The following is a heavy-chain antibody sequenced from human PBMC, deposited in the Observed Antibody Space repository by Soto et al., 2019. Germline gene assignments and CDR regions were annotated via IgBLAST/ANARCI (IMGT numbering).Heavy chain of an antibody. CDR1: GGSISSSSYY. V-gene: IGHV4-39*02. J-gene: IGHJ4*02. D-gene: IGHD3-3*01. CDR2: ISNSGSA. CDR3: ARGHGGITVFGAPGHFDF. Sequence: TSETLSLTCTVSGGSISSSSYYWGWIRQPPGKGLEWIGSISNSGSAYYNPSLRSRVTISVDTSRNHFSLKLNSVTAADTAVYFCARGHGGITVFGAPGHFDFWGQGTVVTVSS.